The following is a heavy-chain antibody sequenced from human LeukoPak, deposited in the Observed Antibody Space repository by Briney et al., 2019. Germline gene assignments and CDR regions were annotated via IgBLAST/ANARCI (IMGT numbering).Heavy chain of an antibody. V-gene: IGHV1-69*01. CDR2: IIPIFGTA. CDR3: ARAGYSSGWYEPVTRYYYGMDV. CDR1: GGTFSSYA. J-gene: IGHJ6*02. D-gene: IGHD6-19*01. Sequence: GASVKVSCKASGGTFSSYAISWVRQAPGQGLEWMGGIIPIFGTANYAQKFQGRVTITADESTSTAYMELSSLRSEDTAVYYCARAGYSSGWYEPVTRYYYGMDVWGQGTTVTVSS.